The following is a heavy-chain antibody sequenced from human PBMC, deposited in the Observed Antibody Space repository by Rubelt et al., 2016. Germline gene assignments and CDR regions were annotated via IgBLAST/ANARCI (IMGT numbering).Heavy chain of an antibody. CDR1: GYTLTELS. V-gene: IGHV1-24*01. Sequence: QVQLVQSGAEVKKPGASVKVSCKVSGYTLTELSMHWVRQAPGKGLEWMGGFDPEDGETIYAQKFQGRATMTEETSTDPAGMELSSLRSEDTAVYYCATVSCSGGSCYSLSLGYWGQGTLVTVSS. J-gene: IGHJ4*02. D-gene: IGHD2-15*01. CDR3: ATVSCSGGSCYSLSLGY. CDR2: FDPEDGET.